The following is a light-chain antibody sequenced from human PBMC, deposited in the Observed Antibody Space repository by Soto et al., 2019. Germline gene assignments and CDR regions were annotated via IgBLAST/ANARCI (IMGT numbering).Light chain of an antibody. J-gene: IGKJ5*01. CDR3: QQYKNWPL. CDR1: RSVNSH. V-gene: IGKV3-15*01. Sequence: TPYAVRLGESRWDRGTASCRTRRSVNSHVAWYQQKPGQAPRLLLYGASTRATGIPVRFSGSGFGTEFTLTISSLQSEDFAVYYCQQYKNWPLFGQGTQLEIK. CDR2: GAS.